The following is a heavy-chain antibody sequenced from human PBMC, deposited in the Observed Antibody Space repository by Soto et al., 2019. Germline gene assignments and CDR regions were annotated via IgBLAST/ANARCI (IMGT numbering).Heavy chain of an antibody. V-gene: IGHV4-31*03. CDR2: IYYNGNT. J-gene: IGHJ5*02. Sequence: QVQLQESGPGLVKPSQTLSLTCTVSGGSISSTNYYWSWIRRHPGKGLEWIGYIYYNGNTYYNPSLKSRVTISVDTSKNQYSLKLSSVTAAHTAVYYCAGGNSSRWYWFDPWGQGTLVTVSS. CDR1: GGSISSTNYY. CDR3: AGGNSSRWYWFDP. D-gene: IGHD6-13*01.